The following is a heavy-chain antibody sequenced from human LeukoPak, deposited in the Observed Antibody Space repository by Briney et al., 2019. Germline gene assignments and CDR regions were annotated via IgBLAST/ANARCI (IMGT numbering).Heavy chain of an antibody. J-gene: IGHJ4*02. D-gene: IGHD3-22*01. V-gene: IGHV1-69*13. CDR3: AREGPPPYYDDSSGYYYFDY. CDR1: GGTFSSYA. Sequence: ASVKVSCKASGGTFSSYAISWVRQAPGQGLEWMGGIIPIFGTANYAQKFQGRVTITADESTSTAYMELSSLRSEDTAVYYCAREGPPPYYDDSSGYYYFDYWGQGTLVTVSS. CDR2: IIPIFGTA.